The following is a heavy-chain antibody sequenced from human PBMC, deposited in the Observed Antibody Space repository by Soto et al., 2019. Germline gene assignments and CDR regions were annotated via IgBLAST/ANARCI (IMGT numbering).Heavy chain of an antibody. CDR3: ARDFGGRHPSDY. CDR1: GFTVSSNY. Sequence: EVQLVESGGGLVQAGGSLRLSCAASGFTVSSNYMSWVRQAPGKGLEWVSVIYSGGSTYYADSVKGRFTISRDNSKNTLYLQMNSLRAEDTAVYYCARDFGGRHPSDYWGQGTLVTVSS. CDR2: IYSGGST. V-gene: IGHV3-66*01. D-gene: IGHD3-16*01. J-gene: IGHJ4*02.